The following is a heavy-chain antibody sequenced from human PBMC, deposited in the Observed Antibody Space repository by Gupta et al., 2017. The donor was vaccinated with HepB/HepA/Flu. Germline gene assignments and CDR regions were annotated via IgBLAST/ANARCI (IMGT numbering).Heavy chain of an antibody. Sequence: QLQQWGAGLLKPSETLSLTCAVYGGSFSGYYWSWIRQPPGKGLEWIGEINHSGSTNYNPALKSRVTISVDTAKKQFSLKLSSVTVADTDVYYFAIDGDVRRLEFATGGQGTMVTVYS. V-gene: IGHV4-34*01. CDR1: GGSFSGYY. J-gene: IGHJ5*02. D-gene: IGHD3-10*01. CDR2: INHSGST. CDR3: AIDGDVRRLEFAT.